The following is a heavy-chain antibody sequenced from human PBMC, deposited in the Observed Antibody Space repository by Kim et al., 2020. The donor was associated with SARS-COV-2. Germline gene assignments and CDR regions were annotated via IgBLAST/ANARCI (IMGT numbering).Heavy chain of an antibody. D-gene: IGHD1-20*01. J-gene: IGHJ4*02. V-gene: IGHV3-23*01. Sequence: DSVKGRFTISRDNSKNTLYLQMNSLRAEDTAVYYCARAITVTTFSSWNYWGQGTLVTVSS. CDR3: ARAITVTTFSSWNY.